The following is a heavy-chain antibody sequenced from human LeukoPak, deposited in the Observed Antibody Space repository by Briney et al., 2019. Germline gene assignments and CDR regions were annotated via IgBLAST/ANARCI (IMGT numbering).Heavy chain of an antibody. CDR2: IYYSGST. CDR1: GGSFSGYY. J-gene: IGHJ6*03. Sequence: SETLSLTCAVYGGSFSGYYWSWIRQPPGKGLEWIGSIYYSGSTYYNPSLKSRVTISVDTSKNQFSLKLSSVTAADTAVYYCARRGNTISNYMDVWGKGTTVTVSS. V-gene: IGHV4-34*01. CDR3: ARRGNTISNYMDV. D-gene: IGHD3-9*01.